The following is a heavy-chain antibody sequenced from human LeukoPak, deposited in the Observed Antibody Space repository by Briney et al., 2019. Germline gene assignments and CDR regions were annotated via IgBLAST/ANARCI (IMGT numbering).Heavy chain of an antibody. CDR1: GGSISSSSYY. CDR3: ARQRYSSGWYVSGYFDY. V-gene: IGHV4-39*01. J-gene: IGHJ4*02. CDR2: IYYSGST. D-gene: IGHD6-19*01. Sequence: KSSETLSLTCTVSGGSISSSSYYWGWIRQPPGKGLEWIGSIYYSGSTYYNPSLKSRVTISVDTSKNQFSLKLSSVTAADTAVYYCARQRYSSGWYVSGYFDYWGQGTLVTVSS.